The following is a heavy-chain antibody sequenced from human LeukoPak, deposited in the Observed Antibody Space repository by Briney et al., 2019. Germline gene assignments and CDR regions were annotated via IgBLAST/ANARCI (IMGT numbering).Heavy chain of an antibody. CDR2: INQDGSEK. J-gene: IGHJ4*02. V-gene: IGHV3-7*01. CDR1: GFTFNNYD. Sequence: PGGSLRLSCAASGFTFNNYDMNWVRQAPGKGLEWVANINQDGSEKYCVDSLKGRFTISRDNAENSLYLQMNSLRAEDTGVYYCARDGHYTIYELRFDYWGQGALVTVSS. CDR3: ARDGHYTIYELRFDY. D-gene: IGHD5/OR15-5a*01.